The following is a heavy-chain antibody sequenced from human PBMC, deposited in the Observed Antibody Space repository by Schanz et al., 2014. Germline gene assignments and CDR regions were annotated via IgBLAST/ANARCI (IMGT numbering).Heavy chain of an antibody. CDR2: IIPILGME. Sequence: QVQLVQSGAEVKKPGSSVKVSCKASGGTFSSYAFSWVRQAPGQGLEWMGKIIPILGMENYAQKFQGRVTMTTDTSTGTAYMELRSLTSEDTAVYYCARDHVATTDYDYFFYYLDVWATGITVIVSS. CDR1: GGTFSSYA. CDR3: ARDHVATTDYDYFFYYLDV. J-gene: IGHJ6*03. D-gene: IGHD1-1*01. V-gene: IGHV1-69*04.